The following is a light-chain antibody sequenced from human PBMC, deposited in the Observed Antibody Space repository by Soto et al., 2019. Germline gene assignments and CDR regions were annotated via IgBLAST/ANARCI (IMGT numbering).Light chain of an antibody. J-gene: IGLJ2*01. V-gene: IGLV2-8*01. CDR1: SSDIGAY. CDR2: EVN. CDR3: SSYAGNNILL. Sequence: QSALTQPPSASGSPGQSVTFSCTGTSSDIGAYVSWYQHHPGKAPKLVISEVNKRPSGVPDRFSGSKSGNTASLTVSGLQAEDEADYYCSSYAGNNILLFGGGTKLTVL.